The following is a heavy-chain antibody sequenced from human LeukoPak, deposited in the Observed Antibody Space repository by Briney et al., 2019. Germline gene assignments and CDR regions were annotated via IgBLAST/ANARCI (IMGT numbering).Heavy chain of an antibody. J-gene: IGHJ4*02. CDR3: AGGYCGGGSCRTFYFDY. CDR2: IYSSGTT. Sequence: PSETLSLTCTVSGGSISSYYCSWIRQPAGKGLEWIGRIYSSGTTNYNPSLKSRVTMSVDTSKSQFSLKLSSVTAADTAVYYCAGGYCGGGSCRTFYFDYWGQGALVTVSS. V-gene: IGHV4-4*07. CDR1: GGSISSYY. D-gene: IGHD2-15*01.